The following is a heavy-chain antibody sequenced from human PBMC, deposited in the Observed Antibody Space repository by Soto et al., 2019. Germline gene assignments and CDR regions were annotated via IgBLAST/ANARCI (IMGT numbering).Heavy chain of an antibody. CDR2: IYPADSDT. D-gene: IGHD3-10*01. CDR1: GDTFTSNW. Sequence: GESLKISCKGSGDTFTSNWIAWVRQMPGKGLELMGLIYPADSDTRYSPSFEGQVTISVDKSISTAYLQWSSLKASDTAMYYCVRPQAKELGTIRGAFDIWGQGTMVTVSS. CDR3: VRPQAKELGTIRGAFDI. J-gene: IGHJ3*02. V-gene: IGHV5-51*01.